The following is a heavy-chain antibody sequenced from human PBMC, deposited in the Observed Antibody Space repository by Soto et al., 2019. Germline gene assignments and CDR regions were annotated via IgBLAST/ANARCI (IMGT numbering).Heavy chain of an antibody. CDR3: ARETNYYDSSGYYYVSGFDY. D-gene: IGHD3-22*01. J-gene: IGHJ4*02. CDR1: GGTFSSYA. V-gene: IGHV1-69*13. Sequence: SVKVSCKASGGTFSSYAISWVRQAPGQGLEWMGGIIPIFGTANYAQKFQGRVTITADESTSAAYMELSSLRSEDTAVYYCARETNYYDSSGYYYVSGFDYWGQGTLVTVSS. CDR2: IIPIFGTA.